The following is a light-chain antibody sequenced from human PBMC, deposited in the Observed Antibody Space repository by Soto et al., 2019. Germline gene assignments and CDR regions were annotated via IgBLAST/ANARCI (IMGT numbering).Light chain of an antibody. V-gene: IGKV3-20*01. Sequence: EILLTQSPATLSLYPGERATLSCRASQSVSSSYLAWYQQKPGQAPRLVISGASSRAAGIPDRFSGSGSGTDFTLTISRLEPEDFAVYYCQQYDSSPPRYTFGQGTKLEIK. CDR3: QQYDSSPPRYT. CDR2: GAS. J-gene: IGKJ2*01. CDR1: QSVSSSY.